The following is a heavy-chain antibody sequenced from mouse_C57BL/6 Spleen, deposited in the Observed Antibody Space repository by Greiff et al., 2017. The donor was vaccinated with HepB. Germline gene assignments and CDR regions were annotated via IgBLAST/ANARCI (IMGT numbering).Heavy chain of an antibody. CDR3: ARSYYSNFHFDY. CDR2: ISSGSSTI. CDR1: GFTFSDYG. J-gene: IGHJ2*01. D-gene: IGHD2-5*01. Sequence: EVMLVESGGGLVKPGGSLKLSCAASGFTFSDYGMHWVRQAPEKGLEWVAYISSGSSTIYYADTVKGRFTISRDNAKNTLFLQMTSLRSEDTAMYYCARSYYSNFHFDYWGQGTTLTVSS. V-gene: IGHV5-17*01.